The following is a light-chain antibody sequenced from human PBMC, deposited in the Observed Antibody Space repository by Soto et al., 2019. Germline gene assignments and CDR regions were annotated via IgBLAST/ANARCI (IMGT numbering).Light chain of an antibody. V-gene: IGLV2-11*01. J-gene: IGLJ3*02. CDR1: SSDVCGYNY. CDR2: DVS. CDR3: CSYAGSYTWV. Sequence: QCALTQPRSVSGSLGQSVTISCTRTSSDVCGYNYVSWYQQYPGKAPKLMIYDVSKRPSGVPNRFSGSKSGNTASLTISGLQAEDEADYYCCSYAGSYTWVFGGGTKLTV.